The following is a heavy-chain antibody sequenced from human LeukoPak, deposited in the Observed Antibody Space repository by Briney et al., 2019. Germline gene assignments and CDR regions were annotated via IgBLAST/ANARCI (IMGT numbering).Heavy chain of an antibody. Sequence: PSQTLSLICTVSGGSISSGGYYWSWIRQHPGKGLEWIGYIYYSGSTYYNPSLKSRVTISVDTSKNQFSLKLSSVTAADTAVYYCAALDTAMGYFDYWGQGTLVTVSS. D-gene: IGHD5-18*01. CDR3: AALDTAMGYFDY. CDR1: GGSISSGGYY. V-gene: IGHV4-31*03. CDR2: IYYSGST. J-gene: IGHJ4*02.